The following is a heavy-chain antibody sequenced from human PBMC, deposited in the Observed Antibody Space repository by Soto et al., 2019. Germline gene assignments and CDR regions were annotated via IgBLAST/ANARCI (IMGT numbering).Heavy chain of an antibody. J-gene: IGHJ4*02. CDR3: ARDRGDGYNLS. V-gene: IGHV1-69*08. CDR2: IIPILGIA. Sequence: QVQLVQSGAEVKKPGSSVKVSCKASGGTFSSYTISWVRQAPGQGLEWMGRIIPILGIANYAQKFQGRVTXTXXKSTSTAYMELSSLRSEDTAVYYCARDRGDGYNLSWGQGTLVTVSS. CDR1: GGTFSSYT. D-gene: IGHD5-12*01.